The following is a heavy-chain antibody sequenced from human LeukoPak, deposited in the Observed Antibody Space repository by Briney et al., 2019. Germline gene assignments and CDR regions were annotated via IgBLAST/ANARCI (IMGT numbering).Heavy chain of an antibody. D-gene: IGHD1-26*01. CDR2: INNDGSDT. J-gene: IGHJ4*02. V-gene: IGHV3-74*01. Sequence: GGSLRLSCAASGFTFSNSWMYWVRQGPGKGLVWVSRINNDGSDTTYADSVKGRFTISRDNAKNTLYLQMNSLRADDTAVYYCAREFLVGASDYWGQGTLVTVSS. CDR3: AREFLVGASDY. CDR1: GFTFSNSW.